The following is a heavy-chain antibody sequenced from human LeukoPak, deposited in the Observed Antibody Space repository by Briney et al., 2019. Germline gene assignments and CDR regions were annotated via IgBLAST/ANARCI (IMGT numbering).Heavy chain of an antibody. CDR3: ARSSAYYNEADI. J-gene: IGHJ3*02. V-gene: IGHV1-46*01. Sequence: ASVNVSCKTSGYSFTSYYIHWVRQAPGQGLEWMGIINPSGGSTTYAQKFQGRLTMASDTSTSTVYMELSSLRSEDTAMYYCARSSAYYNEADIWGQGTMVTVSS. CDR1: GYSFTSYY. CDR2: INPSGGST. D-gene: IGHD1-26*01.